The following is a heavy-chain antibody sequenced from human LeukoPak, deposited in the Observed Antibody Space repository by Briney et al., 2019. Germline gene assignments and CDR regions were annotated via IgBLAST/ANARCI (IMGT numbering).Heavy chain of an antibody. V-gene: IGHV3-21*01. CDR3: ARDKDVGATLFDY. Sequence: PGGSLRLSCAGSEFTFSSYRMHWVRQAPGKGVEWVSSISGRSDDIYYADSVQGRFTVSRDNAKNSLYLQMNSLRAEDTALYYCARDKDVGATLFDYWGQGTLVTVSS. CDR1: EFTFSSYR. J-gene: IGHJ4*02. D-gene: IGHD1-26*01. CDR2: ISGRSDDI.